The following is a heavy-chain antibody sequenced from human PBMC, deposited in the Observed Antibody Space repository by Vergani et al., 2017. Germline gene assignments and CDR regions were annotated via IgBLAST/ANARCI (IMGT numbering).Heavy chain of an antibody. CDR3: ARAKLTYYDFWSGYYGGDYYYYGMDV. CDR2: ISSSSNTI. Sequence: EVQLVESGGGLVQPGGSLRLSCAASEFTFSTYSMNWVRQAPGKGLEWVSYISSSSNTIYYADSVKGRFTITRDNGKNSLHLQMNSLRAEDTAVYYCARAKLTYYDFWSGYYGGDYYYYGMDVWGQGTTVTVSS. D-gene: IGHD3-3*01. J-gene: IGHJ6*02. CDR1: EFTFSTYS. V-gene: IGHV3-48*01.